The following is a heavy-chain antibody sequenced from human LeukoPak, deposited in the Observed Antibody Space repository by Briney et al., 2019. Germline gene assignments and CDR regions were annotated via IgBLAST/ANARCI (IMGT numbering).Heavy chain of an antibody. J-gene: IGHJ4*02. CDR3: ARGTAAPGFDF. CDR1: GDSVSSNSAA. V-gene: IGHV6-1*01. CDR2: TYYRSKWGT. Sequence: SQTLSLTCAISGDSVSSNSAAWSWIRQSPSRGLEWLGRTYYRSKWGTNYALSVKSRVTINADTSKNQISLQLNSVTPEDTAVYYCARGTAAPGFDFWGQGTLVTVSS. D-gene: IGHD6-13*01.